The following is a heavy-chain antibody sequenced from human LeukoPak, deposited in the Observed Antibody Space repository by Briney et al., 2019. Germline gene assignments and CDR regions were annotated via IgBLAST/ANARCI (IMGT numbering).Heavy chain of an antibody. CDR1: GFTLSDYY. Sequence: GGSLRLSCAASGFTLSDYYMSWIRQARGKGLEWVSYSSSSGSTIYYADSVKGRFAISRDNAKNSLYLQMNSLRAEDTAVYYCARRRDFIDYWGQGTLVTVSS. CDR3: ARRRDFIDY. V-gene: IGHV3-11*01. D-gene: IGHD3/OR15-3a*01. J-gene: IGHJ4*02. CDR2: SSSSGSTI.